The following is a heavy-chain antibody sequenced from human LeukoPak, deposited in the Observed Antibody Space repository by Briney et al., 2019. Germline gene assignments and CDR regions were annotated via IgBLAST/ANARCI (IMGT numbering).Heavy chain of an antibody. J-gene: IGHJ3*02. V-gene: IGHV4-61*01. CDR3: TRSTNLEAFDI. Sequence: SETLSLTCTVSGGSVSSGTYYWSWIRQPPGKGLEWIGYIYYSGSTNYNPSLKSRVTVSVDTSKNQCSLKLSSVTTADTAVYYCTRSTNLEAFDIWGQGTMVTDSS. D-gene: IGHD2-8*01. CDR1: GGSVSSGTYY. CDR2: IYYSGST.